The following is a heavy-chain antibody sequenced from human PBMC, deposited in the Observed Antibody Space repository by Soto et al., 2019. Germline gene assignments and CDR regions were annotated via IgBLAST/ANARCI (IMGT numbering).Heavy chain of an antibody. CDR1: GYTFTGWY. J-gene: IGHJ4*02. CDR3: ASGRAVGY. D-gene: IGHD2-15*01. CDR2: LNPKTGGT. V-gene: IGHV1-2*02. Sequence: QFQLVQSGAEVKEPGASVKVSCKASGYTFTGWYVHWVRQAPGQGLEWMGWLNPKTGGTYYAQRFQGRVSMTSDTSTSTAYMELNRLTSDDTAVYYCASGRAVGYWGQGTLVTVSS.